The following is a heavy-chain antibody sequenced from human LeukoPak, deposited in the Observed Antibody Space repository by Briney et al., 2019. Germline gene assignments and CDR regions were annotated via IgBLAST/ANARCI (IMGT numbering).Heavy chain of an antibody. CDR2: IRNKASGGTT. D-gene: IGHD2-15*01. CDR3: TRDRIMTDF. CDR1: GFTFGDYS. Sequence: GGSLRLSCTASGFTFGDYSMTWFRQAPGKGLEWVSFIRNKASGGTTEHAASVRCRFTTSRDDSKSIAYLQMNSLKTEDTALYYCTRDRIMTDFWGQGTLVTVSS. V-gene: IGHV3-49*03. J-gene: IGHJ4*02.